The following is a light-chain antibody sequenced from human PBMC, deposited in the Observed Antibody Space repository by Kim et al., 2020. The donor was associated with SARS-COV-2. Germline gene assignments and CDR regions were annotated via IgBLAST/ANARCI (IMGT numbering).Light chain of an antibody. V-gene: IGLV2-14*03. CDR2: DVR. CDR1: SGDIGNSNS. CDR3: CSTSNSLDYV. J-gene: IGLJ1*01. Sequence: QSALTQPVSLSGSPGQSITISCSGTSGDIGNSNSVSWYQQHSGKAPRLIIYDVRYRPSGVSTRFSGSKSANMASLTISGLRSADEAEYFCCSTSNSLDYVFGTGTKVTVL.